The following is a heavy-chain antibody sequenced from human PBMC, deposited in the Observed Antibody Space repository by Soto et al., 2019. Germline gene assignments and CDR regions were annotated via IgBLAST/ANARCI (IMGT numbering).Heavy chain of an antibody. Sequence: GGSLRLSCAASGFTFSSYSMNWVRQAPGKGLEWVSYISSSSSTIYYADPVKGRFTISRDNAKNSLYLQMNSLRAEDTAVYYCARDGGRYYYYYMDVWGKGTTVTVSS. CDR1: GFTFSSYS. CDR2: ISSSSSTI. V-gene: IGHV3-48*01. J-gene: IGHJ6*03. CDR3: ARDGGRYYYYYMDV.